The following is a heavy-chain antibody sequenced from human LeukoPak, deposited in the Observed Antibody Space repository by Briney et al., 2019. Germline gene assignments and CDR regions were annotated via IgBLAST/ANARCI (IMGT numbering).Heavy chain of an antibody. Sequence: GGSLRLSCAASGNYWMHWVRQAPGKGLEWVGRIKSKTDGGTTDYAAPVKGRFTISRDDSKNTLYLQMNSLKTEDTAVYYCTTGYCSGGSCSASPDYWGQGTLVTVSS. CDR3: TTGYCSGGSCSASPDY. D-gene: IGHD2-15*01. V-gene: IGHV3-15*07. J-gene: IGHJ4*02. CDR2: IKSKTDGGTT. CDR1: GNYW.